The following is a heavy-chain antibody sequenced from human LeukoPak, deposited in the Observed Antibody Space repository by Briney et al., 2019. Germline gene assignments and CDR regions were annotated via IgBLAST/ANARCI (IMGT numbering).Heavy chain of an antibody. J-gene: IGHJ5*02. CDR2: IVVGSGNT. V-gene: IGHV1-58*02. Sequence: SVKVSCKASGFPFTSSAMQWVRQARGQRLEWIGWIVVGSGNTNYAQKFQERVTITRDMSTSTAYMELSSLRSEDTAVYYCARADYGDYLTNWFDPWGQGTLVTVSA. CDR1: GFPFTSSA. CDR3: ARADYGDYLTNWFDP. D-gene: IGHD4-17*01.